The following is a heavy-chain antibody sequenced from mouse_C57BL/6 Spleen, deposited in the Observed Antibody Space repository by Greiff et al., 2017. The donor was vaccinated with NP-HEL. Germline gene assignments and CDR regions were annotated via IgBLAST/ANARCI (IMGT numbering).Heavy chain of an antibody. Sequence: VKLQQPGAELVKPGASVKVSCKASGYTFTSYWMHWVKQRPGQGLEWIGRIHPSDSDTNYNQKFKGKATLTVDKSSSTAYMQLSSLTSEDSAVYYCAMGYGSHWYFDVWGTGTTVTVSS. CDR1: GYTFTSYW. CDR3: AMGYGSHWYFDV. J-gene: IGHJ1*03. D-gene: IGHD1-1*01. CDR2: IHPSDSDT. V-gene: IGHV1-74*01.